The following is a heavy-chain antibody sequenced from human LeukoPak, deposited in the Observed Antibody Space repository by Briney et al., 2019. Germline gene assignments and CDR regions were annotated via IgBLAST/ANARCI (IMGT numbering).Heavy chain of an antibody. J-gene: IGHJ4*02. Sequence: SETLSLTCTVSGGSISSYYWTWIRQPAGKGLEWIGRIYPSGSTNHNPSLKSRVTMSVDTSKNQFSLKLSSVTAADTAVYYCARENSGSYREFDYWGQGTLVTVSS. CDR1: GGSISSYY. V-gene: IGHV4-4*07. D-gene: IGHD1-26*01. CDR2: IYPSGST. CDR3: ARENSGSYREFDY.